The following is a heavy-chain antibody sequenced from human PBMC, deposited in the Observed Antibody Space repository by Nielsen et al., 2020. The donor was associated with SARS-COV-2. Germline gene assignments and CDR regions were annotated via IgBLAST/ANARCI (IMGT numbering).Heavy chain of an antibody. CDR1: GYSFSSYW. J-gene: IGHJ4*02. CDR3: ARRHMIPFGAGTYHFDF. Sequence: GESLKISCEASGYSFSSYWIAWVRQRPGKGLEWMGIIYPGDSETKYSPSFQGQVTMSVDKSLRTAYLQWRTLKASDTAMYHCARRHMIPFGAGTYHFDFWGQGTLVTVSS. V-gene: IGHV5-51*01. CDR2: IYPGDSET. D-gene: IGHD3-16*01.